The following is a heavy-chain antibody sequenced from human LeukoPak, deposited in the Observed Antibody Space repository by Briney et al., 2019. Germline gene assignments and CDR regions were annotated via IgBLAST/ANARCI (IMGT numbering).Heavy chain of an antibody. D-gene: IGHD6-13*01. CDR2: IYYSGST. V-gene: IGHV4-59*08. J-gene: IGHJ5*02. Sequence: SETLSLTCTVSGGSISSYYWSWIRQPPGRGLEWIGYIYYSGSTNYNPSLKSRVTISVDTSKNQFSLKLSSVTAADTAVYYCAGRAIAAAGIWFDPWGQGTLVTVSS. CDR1: GGSISSYY. CDR3: AGRAIAAAGIWFDP.